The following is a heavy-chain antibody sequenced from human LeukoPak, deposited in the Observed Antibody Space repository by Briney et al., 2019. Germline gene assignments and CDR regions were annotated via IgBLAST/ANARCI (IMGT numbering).Heavy chain of an antibody. Sequence: GGSLRLSCAASGFTFSSYSMSWVRQAPGKGLEWVSAISGSGGSTYYADSVKGRFTISRDNSKNTLYLQMNSLRAEDTAVYYCAKRRSAAADYSLDYWGQGTLVTVSS. J-gene: IGHJ4*02. CDR1: GFTFSSYS. D-gene: IGHD2-2*01. CDR2: ISGSGGST. V-gene: IGHV3-23*01. CDR3: AKRRSAAADYSLDY.